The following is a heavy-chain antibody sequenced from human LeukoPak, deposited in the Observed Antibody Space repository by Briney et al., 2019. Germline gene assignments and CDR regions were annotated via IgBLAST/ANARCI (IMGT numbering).Heavy chain of an antibody. J-gene: IGHJ4*02. CDR1: GFTFSSYA. V-gene: IGHV3-23*01. CDR3: AKQLGYCSDGSCYFPY. Sequence: GGSLRLSCAASGFTFSSYAMSWVRQAPGKGPEWVSAISSSGVSTYYADSVKGRFTISRDNSKSTLYLQMNSLRAEDTAIYYCAKQLGYCSDGSCYFPYWGQGTLVTVSS. CDR2: ISSSGVST. D-gene: IGHD2-15*01.